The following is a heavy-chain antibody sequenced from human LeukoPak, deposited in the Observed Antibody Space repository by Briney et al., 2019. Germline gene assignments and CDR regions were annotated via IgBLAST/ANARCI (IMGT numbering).Heavy chain of an antibody. Sequence: GGSLRLSCAASGFTFSNYALNWVRQAPGKGLEWVSGISGSGSNTYYTDSVKGRFTISRDSSKNTLYLQMNSLRAEDTAVYYCAKVESMIRSIRRGMDVWGQGTTVTVS. D-gene: IGHD3-10*01. CDR2: ISGSGSNT. J-gene: IGHJ6*02. CDR1: GFTFSNYA. V-gene: IGHV3-23*01. CDR3: AKVESMIRSIRRGMDV.